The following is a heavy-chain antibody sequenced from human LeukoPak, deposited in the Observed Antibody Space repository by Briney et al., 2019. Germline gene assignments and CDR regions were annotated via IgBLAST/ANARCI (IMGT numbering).Heavy chain of an antibody. V-gene: IGHV3-33*01. D-gene: IGHD2-21*02. J-gene: IGHJ4*02. CDR2: IWYDGSKA. CDR3: VRDHCGGDCATPPLGFDD. Sequence: PGRSLRLSCAASGFTFSTYGMHWVRQAPGRGLEWVAVIWYDGSKAYYADSVTGRFTISRDKSNNAVYLQMTSLRAEDTALYYCVRDHCGGDCATPPLGFDDWGQGTLVTVSS. CDR1: GFTFSTYG.